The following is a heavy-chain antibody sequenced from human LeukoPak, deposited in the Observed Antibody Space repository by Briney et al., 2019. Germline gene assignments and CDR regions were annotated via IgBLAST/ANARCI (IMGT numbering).Heavy chain of an antibody. CDR1: GFALSSHW. Sequence: GGSLRLSCAASGFALSSHWMTWVRQVPGRGPEWVANVNRDGSETYYLDSVKGRFTISKDNAKNSLYLQMNSLRAEDTALYHCARVIRDAFDIWGQGTMVTVSS. CDR3: ARVIRDAFDI. V-gene: IGHV3-7*03. J-gene: IGHJ3*02. CDR2: VNRDGSET.